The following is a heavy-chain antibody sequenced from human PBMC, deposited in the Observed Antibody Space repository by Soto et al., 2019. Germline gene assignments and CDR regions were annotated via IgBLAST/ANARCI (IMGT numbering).Heavy chain of an antibody. J-gene: IGHJ5*02. CDR1: GASISSGTYY. V-gene: IGHV4-61*03. CDR2: IYYTGST. Sequence: QVHLQESRPGLVKASETLSLTCTVFGASISSGTYYWTWTRQAPGKGLEWVGHIYYTGSTNYNPALNDRVTISVDTSKNHFSLQLTSVAAADTAVYYCARGAGFSYASTWFDIWGQGTLVTVSS. D-gene: IGHD5-18*01. CDR3: ARGAGFSYASTWFDI.